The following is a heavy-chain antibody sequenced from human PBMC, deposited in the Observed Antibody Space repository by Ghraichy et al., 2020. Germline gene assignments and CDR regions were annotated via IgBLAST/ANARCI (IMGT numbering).Heavy chain of an antibody. CDR3: ARGTQRGYSYAMADWFDP. Sequence: SGPTLVKPTQTLTLTCTFSGFSLSTSGMCVSWIRQPPGKALEWLALIDWDDDKYYSTSLKTRLTISKDTSKNQVVLTMTNMDPVDTATYYCARGTQRGYSYAMADWFDPWGQGTLVTVSS. J-gene: IGHJ5*02. CDR1: GFSLSTSGMC. CDR2: IDWDDDK. V-gene: IGHV2-70*01. D-gene: IGHD5-18*01.